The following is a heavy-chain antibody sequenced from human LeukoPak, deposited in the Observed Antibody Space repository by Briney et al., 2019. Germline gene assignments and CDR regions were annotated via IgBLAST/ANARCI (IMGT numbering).Heavy chain of an antibody. V-gene: IGHV1-2*02. Sequence: ASVTVSCKASGYTFTVYYMHWVRQAPGQGLEWMGWINANSGGTNYAQKFQGRVTMTRDTSISTAYMELSRLRSDDTAVYYCARSSRYDIWTGYPYWGQGTLVTVSP. CDR3: ARSSRYDIWTGYPY. J-gene: IGHJ4*02. CDR2: INANSGGT. CDR1: GYTFTVYY. D-gene: IGHD3-9*01.